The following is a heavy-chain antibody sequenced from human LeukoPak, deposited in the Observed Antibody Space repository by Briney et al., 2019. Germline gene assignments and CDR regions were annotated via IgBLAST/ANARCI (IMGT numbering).Heavy chain of an antibody. V-gene: IGHV4-59*01. D-gene: IGHD2-2*01. CDR2: IYYSGST. J-gene: IGHJ4*02. CDR3: ASGVLLGYCGSTSCPHYFDF. CDR1: GGSISSYY. Sequence: SETLSLTCTVSGGSISSYYWSWIRQPPGKGLEWIGYIYYSGSTNYNPSLKSRVTISVDTSKNQFSLKLSSVTAADTAVYYCASGVLLGYCGSTSCPHYFDFWGQGTLVTVSS.